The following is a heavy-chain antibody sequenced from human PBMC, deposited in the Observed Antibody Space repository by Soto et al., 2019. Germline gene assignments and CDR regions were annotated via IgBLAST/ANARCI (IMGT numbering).Heavy chain of an antibody. V-gene: IGHV3-30-3*01. CDR2: ISYDGNNK. D-gene: IGHD4-17*01. CDR3: ARDGSPYGEPHDAFDI. CDR1: GFTFSDYS. Sequence: PGGSLRLSCSASGFTFSDYSLHWVRQAPGKGLQWVALISYDGNNKDFADSVNGRFSISRDNSRNTLYLQLNSLRLEDTAMYYCARDGSPYGEPHDAFDIWRQGKLVTGSS. J-gene: IGHJ3*02.